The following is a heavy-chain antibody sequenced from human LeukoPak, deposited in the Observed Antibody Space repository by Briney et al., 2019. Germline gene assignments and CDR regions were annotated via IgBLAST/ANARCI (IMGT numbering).Heavy chain of an antibody. J-gene: IGHJ4*02. D-gene: IGHD6-13*01. CDR1: GFTFSSYW. CDR3: AGASIKRLQQLAKGINFDY. Sequence: GGSLRLSCAASGFTFSSYWMHWVRQAPGKGLVWVSRINSDGSSTSYADSVKGRFTISRDNAKNTLYLQMNSLRAEDTAVYYCAGASIKRLQQLAKGINFDYWGQGTLVTVSS. CDR2: INSDGSST. V-gene: IGHV3-74*01.